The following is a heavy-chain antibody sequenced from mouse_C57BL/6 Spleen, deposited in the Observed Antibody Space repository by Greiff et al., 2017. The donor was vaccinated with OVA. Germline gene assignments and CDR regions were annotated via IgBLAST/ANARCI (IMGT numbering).Heavy chain of an antibody. CDR2: ISSGGDYI. CDR3: TREGGGDYYAMDY. J-gene: IGHJ4*01. CDR1: GFTFSSYA. Sequence: EVKLVESGEGLVKPGGSLKLSCAASGFTFSSYAMSWVRQTPEKRLEWVAYISSGGDYIYYADTVKGGVTISRDNDRNTLYLQMSSLKSEDTAMYYCTREGGGDYYAMDYWGQGTSVTVSS. V-gene: IGHV5-9-1*02.